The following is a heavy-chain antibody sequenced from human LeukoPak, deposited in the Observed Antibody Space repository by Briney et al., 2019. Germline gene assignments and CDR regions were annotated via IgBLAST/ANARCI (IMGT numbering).Heavy chain of an antibody. V-gene: IGHV4-59*01. CDR3: ARAPRCSGGSCYSYYHYGMDV. D-gene: IGHD2-15*01. J-gene: IGHJ6*02. CDR2: IYYSGST. Sequence: KTSEALSLTCTVSGGSITSFYWSWIRRPPGKGLEWIGDIYYSGSTNYNPSLKSRVTISVHTSKNQFSLKLSSVTAADTAVYYCARAPRCSGGSCYSYYHYGMDVWGQGTTVTVSS. CDR1: GGSITSFY.